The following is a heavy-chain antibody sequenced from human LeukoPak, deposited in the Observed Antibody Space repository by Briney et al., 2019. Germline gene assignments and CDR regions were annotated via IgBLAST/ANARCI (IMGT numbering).Heavy chain of an antibody. CDR3: AEDRYSYAFEYSDS. V-gene: IGHV3-30*04. Sequence: SGGSLRLSCAASGFTFSSYAMHWVRQAPGKGLEWVAVISNDGSKKYYADSVKGRFTISRDNSKNTLSLQVSSLRAEDTAVYYCAEDRYSYAFEYSDSWGQGTLVTVSS. D-gene: IGHD5-18*01. J-gene: IGHJ5*02. CDR2: ISNDGSKK. CDR1: GFTFSSYA.